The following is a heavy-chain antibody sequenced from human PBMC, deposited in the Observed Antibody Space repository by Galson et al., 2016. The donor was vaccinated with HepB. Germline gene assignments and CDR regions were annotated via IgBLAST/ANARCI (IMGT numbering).Heavy chain of an antibody. CDR2: ISAYNGNT. J-gene: IGHJ4*02. D-gene: IGHD3-22*01. Sequence: SVKVSCKASDYNLSTYGISWVRQAPGQGLEWMGWISAYNGNTNYAQKLQGRVTMTTDTSTSTAYMELRSLRSDDTAVYYCARAEVGEITVIVVPQGDFDYWGQGTLVTVSS. CDR3: ARAEVGEITVIVVPQGDFDY. V-gene: IGHV1-18*01. CDR1: DYNLSTYG.